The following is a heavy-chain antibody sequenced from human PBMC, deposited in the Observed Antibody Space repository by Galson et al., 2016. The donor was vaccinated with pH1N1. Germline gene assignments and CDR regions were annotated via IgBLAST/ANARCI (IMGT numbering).Heavy chain of an antibody. V-gene: IGHV3-7*01. CDR3: ARAIGRSSPY. CDR1: GFTFSSCW. Sequence: SLRLSCAASGFTFSSCWKHWCRQAPGTGLEWVANRKEDGSEKYYVDSVKGRFTISRDNAKNSLYLQMNSLRAEDTAVYSCARAIGRSSPYWGQGALVTVSP. J-gene: IGHJ4*02. D-gene: IGHD6-6*01. CDR2: RKEDGSEK.